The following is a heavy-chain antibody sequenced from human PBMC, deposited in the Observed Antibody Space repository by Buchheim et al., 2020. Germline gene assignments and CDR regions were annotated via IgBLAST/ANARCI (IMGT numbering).Heavy chain of an antibody. CDR2: ISYDGSNK. CDR1: GFIFSGYG. CDR3: ALRFSPYYYYGMDV. Sequence: QVQLVESGGGVIQPGKSLRLSCAASGFIFSGYGMNWVRQTPGKGLEWVAVISYDGSNKYYADSVKGRFTISRDNSKNTLYLQMNSLRAEDTAVYYCALRFSPYYYYGMDVWGQGTT. V-gene: IGHV3-30*03. J-gene: IGHJ6*02. D-gene: IGHD3-3*01.